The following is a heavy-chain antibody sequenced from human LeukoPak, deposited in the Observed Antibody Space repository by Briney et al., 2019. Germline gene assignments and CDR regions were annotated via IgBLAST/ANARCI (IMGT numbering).Heavy chain of an antibody. CDR1: GYTFTSYD. Sequence: GASVKVSCKASGYTFTSYDINWVRQATGQGLEWMGWMSPNSGNTGYAQKFQGRVTMTRNTSISTAYMELSSLRSEDTAVYYCARIYYDILTGYYVFDYWGQGTLVTVSS. CDR2: MSPNSGNT. J-gene: IGHJ4*02. CDR3: ARIYYDILTGYYVFDY. D-gene: IGHD3-9*01. V-gene: IGHV1-8*02.